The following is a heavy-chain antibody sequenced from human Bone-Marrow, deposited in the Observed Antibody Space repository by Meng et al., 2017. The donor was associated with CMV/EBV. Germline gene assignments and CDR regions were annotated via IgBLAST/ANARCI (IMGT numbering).Heavy chain of an antibody. Sequence: GGSLRLSCAASGFTFSSYAMSWVRQAPGKGLEWVAFIRYDGSNKYYADSVKGRFTISRDNSKNTLYLQMNSLRAEDTAVYYCAKGARWEVPAARDLFDYWGQGTLVTVSS. CDR2: IRYDGSNK. D-gene: IGHD2-2*01. J-gene: IGHJ4*02. CDR3: AKGARWEVPAARDLFDY. CDR1: GFTFSSYA. V-gene: IGHV3-30*02.